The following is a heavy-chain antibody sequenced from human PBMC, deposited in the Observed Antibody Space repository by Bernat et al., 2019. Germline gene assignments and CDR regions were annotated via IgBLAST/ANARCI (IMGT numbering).Heavy chain of an antibody. CDR2: ISYDGSNK. CDR1: GFTFSSYG. D-gene: IGHD5-18*01. J-gene: IGHJ4*02. V-gene: IGHV3-30*18. CDR3: ANVPGGNYGYNS. Sequence: QVQLVESGGGVVQPGRSLRLSCAASGFTFSSYGMHWVRQAPGKGLEWVAVISYDGSNKYYADTVKGRFTISRDNSKNALYRQMNSLRAEDTAVYYWANVPGGNYGYNSWGQGTLVTVSS.